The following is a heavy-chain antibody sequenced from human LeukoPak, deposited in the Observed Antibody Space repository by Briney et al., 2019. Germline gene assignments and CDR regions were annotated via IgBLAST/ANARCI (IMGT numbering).Heavy chain of an antibody. CDR2: ISYHARDQ. D-gene: IGHD2-8*02. J-gene: IGHJ4*02. CDR1: GFTFSSYA. Sequence: GGSLRLSCAASGFTFSSYAMHWVRQAPGKGLEWVTVISYHARDQFCADSVKGRFTVSRDNSKNTLYPQMNSLRAEDSAVYYCAAQPCSGGVCYLDYWGQGTLVTVSS. V-gene: IGHV3-30*04. CDR3: AAQPCSGGVCYLDY.